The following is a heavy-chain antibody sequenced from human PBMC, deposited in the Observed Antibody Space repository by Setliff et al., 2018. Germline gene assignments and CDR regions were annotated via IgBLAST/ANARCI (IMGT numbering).Heavy chain of an antibody. CDR2: INAGNGNI. D-gene: IGHD1-26*01. J-gene: IGHJ4*02. CDR1: GYTFTSYD. Sequence: ASVKVSCKASGYTFTSYDINWVRQAPGQGLEWMGWINAGNGNIRYSQNFQGRVTITRDTSASTAYMELSSLTSEDTAIYYCARGDVYSGSYYHFDYWGQGTLVTVSS. CDR3: ARGDVYSGSYYHFDY. V-gene: IGHV1-3*01.